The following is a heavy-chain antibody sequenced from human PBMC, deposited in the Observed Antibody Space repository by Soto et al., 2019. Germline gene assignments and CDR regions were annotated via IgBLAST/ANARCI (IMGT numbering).Heavy chain of an antibody. V-gene: IGHV1-8*01. CDR3: AMCSSTSCYVSASYYYMDV. D-gene: IGHD2-2*01. CDR1: GYTFTSYD. J-gene: IGHJ6*03. CDR2: MNPNSGNT. Sequence: ASVKASCKASGYTFTSYDINCVQQATGQGLEWMGWMNPNSGNTGYAQKFQGRVTMTRNTSISTAYMELSSLRSEDTAVYYCAMCSSTSCYVSASYYYMDVWGKGTTVTVSS.